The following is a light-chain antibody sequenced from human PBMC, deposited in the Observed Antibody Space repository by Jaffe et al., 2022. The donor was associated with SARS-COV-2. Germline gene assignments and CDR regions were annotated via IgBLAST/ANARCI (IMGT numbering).Light chain of an antibody. CDR2: EVS. V-gene: IGLV2-8*01. CDR1: SSDVGGYSY. J-gene: IGLJ2*01. Sequence: QSALTQPPSASGSPGQSVTISCTGTSSDVGGYSYVSWYQQHPGKAPKFMIYEVSKRPSGVPDRFSGSKSGNTASLTVSGLRPEDEADYYCSSYAGSNNVVFGGGTKLTVL. CDR3: SSYAGSNNVV.